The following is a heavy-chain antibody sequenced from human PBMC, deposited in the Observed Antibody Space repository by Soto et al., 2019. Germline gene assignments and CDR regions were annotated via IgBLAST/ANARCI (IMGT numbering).Heavy chain of an antibody. CDR1: GFTFSSYA. V-gene: IGHV3-23*01. CDR2: ISGSGGST. CDR3: AKASLAARLPYYYYGMDV. J-gene: IGHJ6*02. D-gene: IGHD6-6*01. Sequence: GGSLRLSCAASGFTFSSYAMSWVRQAPGKGLEWVSAISGSGGSTYYADSVKGRFTISRDNSKNTLYLQMNSLRAEDTAVYYCAKASLAARLPYYYYGMDVWGQGTTVTVS.